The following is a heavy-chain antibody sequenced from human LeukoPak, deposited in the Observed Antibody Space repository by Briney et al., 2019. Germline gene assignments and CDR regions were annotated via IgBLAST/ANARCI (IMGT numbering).Heavy chain of an antibody. CDR1: GFTFSSNP. J-gene: IGHJ4*02. D-gene: IGHD6-6*01. CDR2: ISYGGGST. Sequence: ETGGSLRLSCAASGFTFSSNPMSWVRQAPGKGLEWVSGISYGGGSTYYADSVKGRLTISRDNSKNTLYLQMNSLRSEDTAVYYCAKRIAARTPYYFDYWGQGTLVTVSS. CDR3: AKRIAARTPYYFDY. V-gene: IGHV3-23*01.